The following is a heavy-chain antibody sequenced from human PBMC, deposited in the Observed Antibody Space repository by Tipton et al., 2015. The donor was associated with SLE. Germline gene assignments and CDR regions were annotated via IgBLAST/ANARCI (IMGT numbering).Heavy chain of an antibody. D-gene: IGHD1-26*01. V-gene: IGHV4-34*01. J-gene: IGHJ4*02. CDR1: GEFFSGYS. CDR2: INHTGNS. Sequence: TLSLTCAVYGEFFSGYSWSWIRQPPGKGLVWIGEINHTGNSNYNPSLKSRVTISVDTSKNQFSLNLDSVTAADTAVYYCAKLAGVGTKRNYFDYWGQGTLVTVSS. CDR3: AKLAGVGTKRNYFDY.